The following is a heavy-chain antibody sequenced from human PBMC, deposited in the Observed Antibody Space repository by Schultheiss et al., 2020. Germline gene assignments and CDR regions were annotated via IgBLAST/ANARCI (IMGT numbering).Heavy chain of an antibody. V-gene: IGHV3-21*04. CDR2: INGGGGRT. CDR3: ARDGGGSPKGAFDI. D-gene: IGHD2-15*01. CDR1: GFTLTTYS. J-gene: IGHJ3*02. Sequence: WGSLRLSCAASGFTLTTYSMNWVRQAPGKGLEWVSTINGGGGRTYFADSVKGRFTISRDNAKNALYPQMSSLRAEDTAVYYCARDGGGSPKGAFDIWGQGTMVTVSS.